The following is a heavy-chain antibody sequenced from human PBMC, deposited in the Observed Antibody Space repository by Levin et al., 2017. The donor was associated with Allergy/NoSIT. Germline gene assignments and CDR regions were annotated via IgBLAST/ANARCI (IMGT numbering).Heavy chain of an antibody. J-gene: IGHJ4*02. CDR2: IYSSGSA. V-gene: IGHV4-61*02. D-gene: IGHD3-10*01. CDR1: GGSISSGSYY. Sequence: SDTLSLTCKVSGGSISSGSYYWSWIRQPAAKGLEWIGRIYSSGSANYNPSLKSRVTISVDTSKNQFSLKLSSVTAADTAVYYCARAEVGSEHWGQGTLVTVSS. CDR3: ARAEVGSEH.